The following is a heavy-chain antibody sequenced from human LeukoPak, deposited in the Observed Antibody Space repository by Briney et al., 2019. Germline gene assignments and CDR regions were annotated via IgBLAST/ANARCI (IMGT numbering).Heavy chain of an antibody. CDR2: IYYSGST. CDR1: GVSVSSNY. CDR3: ASGSYYYFDF. D-gene: IGHD1-26*01. V-gene: IGHV4-59*02. J-gene: IGHJ4*02. Sequence: SETLSLTCSVSGVSVSSNYWSWIRQPPGKGLEWIGYIYYSGSTNYNPSLKSRVTISVDTSKNQFSLKLSSVTAADTAVYYCASGSYYYFDFWGQGTLVTVSS.